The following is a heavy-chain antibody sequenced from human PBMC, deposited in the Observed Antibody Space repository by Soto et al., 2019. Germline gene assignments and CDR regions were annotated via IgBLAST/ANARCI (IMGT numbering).Heavy chain of an antibody. CDR3: ARQIYDSDTGPNFQYYFDS. CDR2: IDPSDSQT. CDR1: GYSIAGYW. V-gene: IGHV5-10-1*01. Sequence: GESLKISCKGSGYSIAGYWITWVRQKPGKGLEWIGRIDPSDSQTYYSPSFRGHVTISVTKSITHVFLQVSSLSASDTAMYYCARQIYDSDTGPNFQYYFDSWGQGTPVTVS. D-gene: IGHD3-22*01. J-gene: IGHJ4*02.